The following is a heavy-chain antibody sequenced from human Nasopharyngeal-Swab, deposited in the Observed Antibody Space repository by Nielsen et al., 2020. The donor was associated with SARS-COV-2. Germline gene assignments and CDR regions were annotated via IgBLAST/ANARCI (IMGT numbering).Heavy chain of an antibody. J-gene: IGHJ6*02. V-gene: IGHV1-18*01. D-gene: IGHD6-6*01. CDR3: ASDGYSSSSVYYYYYGMDV. Sequence: WVRQPPGHGLEWMGWISAYNGNTNYAQKLQGRVTMTTDTSTSTAYMELRSLRSDDTAVYYCASDGYSSSSVYYYYYGMDVWGQGTTVTVSS. CDR2: ISAYNGNT.